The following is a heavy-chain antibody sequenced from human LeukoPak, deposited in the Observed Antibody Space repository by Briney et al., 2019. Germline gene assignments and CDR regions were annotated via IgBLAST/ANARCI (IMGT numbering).Heavy chain of an antibody. V-gene: IGHV4-4*02. CDR3: AREGGPYRPLDY. J-gene: IGHJ4*02. Sequence: SETLSLTCGVSGVSITNTNYWTWVRQPPGKGLEWIGEVNLQGSTNYNPSLMGRVAISVDTSENHISLQLTSVTAADTAVYYCAREGGPYRPLDYSGQGTLVTVSS. CDR1: GVSITNTNY. CDR2: VNLQGST.